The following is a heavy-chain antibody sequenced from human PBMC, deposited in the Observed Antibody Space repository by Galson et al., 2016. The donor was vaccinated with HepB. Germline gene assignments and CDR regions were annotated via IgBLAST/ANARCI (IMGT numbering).Heavy chain of an antibody. D-gene: IGHD5-12*01. CDR2: IYHRGTT. CDR1: GDSIPSTNC. Sequence: SETLSLTCAVSGDSIPSTNCWSWVRQSPGKGLEWIGEIYHRGTTNYNPSLGSRATISLDKSKNQSSLKLTSVTAADTAVYYCARAPNIVTTKFDYWGQGILVTVSS. J-gene: IGHJ4*02. CDR3: ARAPNIVTTKFDY. V-gene: IGHV4-4*02.